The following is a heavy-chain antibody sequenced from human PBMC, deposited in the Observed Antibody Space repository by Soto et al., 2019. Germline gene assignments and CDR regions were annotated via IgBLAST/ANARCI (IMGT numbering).Heavy chain of an antibody. J-gene: IGHJ6*02. D-gene: IGHD6-13*01. CDR3: ARHQVFQSRYSSSWYPRSDYYYGMDV. Sequence: GESLKISCKGSGYSFTSYWIGWVRQMPGKGLEWMGIIYPGDSDTRYSPSFQGQVTISADKSISTAYLQWSSLKASDTAMYYCARHQVFQSRYSSSWYPRSDYYYGMDVWGQGTTVTVSS. CDR1: GYSFTSYW. CDR2: IYPGDSDT. V-gene: IGHV5-51*01.